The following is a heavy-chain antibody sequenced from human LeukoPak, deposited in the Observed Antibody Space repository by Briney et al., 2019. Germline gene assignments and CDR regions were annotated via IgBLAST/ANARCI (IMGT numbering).Heavy chain of an antibody. J-gene: IGHJ4*02. CDR2: INPNSGGT. V-gene: IGHV1-2*06. Sequence: ASVKVSCKASGYTFTGYYMHWVRQATGQGLEWMGRINPNSGGTNYAQKFQGRVTMTGDTSISTAYMELSRLRSDDTAVYYCASLYGSGSYYGGDFDYWGQGTLVTVPS. D-gene: IGHD3-10*01. CDR1: GYTFTGYY. CDR3: ASLYGSGSYYGGDFDY.